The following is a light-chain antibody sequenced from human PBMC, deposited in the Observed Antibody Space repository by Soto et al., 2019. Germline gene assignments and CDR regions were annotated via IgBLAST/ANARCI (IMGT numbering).Light chain of an antibody. J-gene: IGLJ2*01. Sequence: QSALTQPPSVSGSPGQSVTISCTGTSSDVGTYNHVSWYQQAPGTAPKLMIYEVSNRPSGVPDRFSGSKSGNTASLTISGLQAEAEADYYCSSYTGSSTLVIFGGGTKLTVL. V-gene: IGLV2-18*02. CDR3: SSYTGSSTLVI. CDR1: SSDVGTYNH. CDR2: EVS.